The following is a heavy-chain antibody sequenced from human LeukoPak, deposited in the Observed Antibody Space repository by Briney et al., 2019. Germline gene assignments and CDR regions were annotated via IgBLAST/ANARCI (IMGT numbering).Heavy chain of an antibody. J-gene: IGHJ1*01. Sequence: GGSLRLSCTASGFTSSSYSMNWVRQAPGKGLEWVSSISSSSSYIYYADSVKGRFTISRDNAKNSMYLQMNSLRAEDTAVYYCARDEHSSGYHYDPEYFQHWGQGTLVTVSS. D-gene: IGHD3-22*01. CDR1: GFTSSSYS. CDR2: ISSSSSYI. CDR3: ARDEHSSGYHYDPEYFQH. V-gene: IGHV3-21*01.